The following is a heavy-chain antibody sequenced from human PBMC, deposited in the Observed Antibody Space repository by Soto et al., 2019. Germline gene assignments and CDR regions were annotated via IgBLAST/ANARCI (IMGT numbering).Heavy chain of an antibody. CDR1: GGSFSGYY. CDR3: ARGGGYRRTYGMDV. J-gene: IGHJ6*02. V-gene: IGHV4-34*01. CDR2: INHSGST. Sequence: SETLSLTCAVYGGSFSGYYWSWIRQPPGKGLEWIGEINHSGSTNYNPSLKSRVTISVDTSKNQFSLKLSSVTAADTAVYYCARGGGYRRTYGMDVWGQGTTVTVSS. D-gene: IGHD2-15*01.